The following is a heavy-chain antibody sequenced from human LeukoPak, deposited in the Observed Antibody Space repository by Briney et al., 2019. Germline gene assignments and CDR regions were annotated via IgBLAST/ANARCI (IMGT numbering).Heavy chain of an antibody. Sequence: GESLKISCKGSGYSFTSYWIGWVRQMPGEGLEWMGIIYPGDSDTSYSPSFQGQVTISADKSISTAYLQWSSLKASDTAMYYCARQMVGYYDSSGYSPYFDYWGQGTLVTVSS. V-gene: IGHV5-51*01. CDR3: ARQMVGYYDSSGYSPYFDY. CDR2: IYPGDSDT. J-gene: IGHJ4*02. D-gene: IGHD3-22*01. CDR1: GYSFTSYW.